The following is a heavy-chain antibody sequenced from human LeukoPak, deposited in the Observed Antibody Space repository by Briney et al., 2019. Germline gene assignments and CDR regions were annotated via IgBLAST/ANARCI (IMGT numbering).Heavy chain of an antibody. CDR3: ARGSSSSWYFDY. CDR2: ISSSSSYI. CDR1: GFTFSSYS. V-gene: IGHV3-21*01. Sequence: MAGGSLRLSCAASGFTFSSYSMNWVRQAPGKGLEWVSSISSSSSYIYYADSVKGRFTISRDNAKNSLYLQMNSLRAEDTAVYYCARGSSSSWYFDYWGQGTLVTVSS. J-gene: IGHJ4*02. D-gene: IGHD6-13*01.